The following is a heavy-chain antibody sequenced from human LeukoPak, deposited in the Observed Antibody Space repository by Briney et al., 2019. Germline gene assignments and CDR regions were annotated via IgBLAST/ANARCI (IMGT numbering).Heavy chain of an antibody. J-gene: IGHJ4*02. CDR3: AKARIAAAAAPFDY. Sequence: GALRLSCAASGFTFSNDGMHWVRQAPGKGLEWVAGISHDGSEKYYADSVKGRFTISRDNSKNTLYLQMNSLRAEDTAVYYCAKARIAAAAAPFDYWGQGTLVTVSS. D-gene: IGHD6-13*01. CDR1: GFTFSNDG. V-gene: IGHV3-30*18. CDR2: ISHDGSEK.